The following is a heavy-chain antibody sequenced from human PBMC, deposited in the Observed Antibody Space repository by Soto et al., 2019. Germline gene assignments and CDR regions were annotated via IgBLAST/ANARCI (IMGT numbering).Heavy chain of an antibody. Sequence: QVQLVQSGAEVKKPGASVKVSCKASGYTFTSYAMHWVRQAPGQRLEWMGWINAGTGNTKYSQKFQGRVTITRDTSASTAYMELRSLRSEDTAVYYCARSSVYYDVDYWGQGTLVTVSS. D-gene: IGHD3-22*01. J-gene: IGHJ4*02. CDR1: GYTFTSYA. CDR2: INAGTGNT. V-gene: IGHV1-3*01. CDR3: ARSSVYYDVDY.